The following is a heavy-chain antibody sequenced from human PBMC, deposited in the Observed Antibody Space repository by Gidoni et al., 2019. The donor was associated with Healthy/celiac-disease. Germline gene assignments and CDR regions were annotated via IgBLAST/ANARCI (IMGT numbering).Heavy chain of an antibody. CDR2: IKQDGSEK. D-gene: IGHD3-10*01. Sequence: EVQLVESGGGLVQPGGSLRLSWAASGFTFSSYWMSWVRQAPGKGLEWVANIKQDGSEKYYVDSVKGRFTISRDNAKNSLYLQMNSLRAEDTAVYYCASRMGNYGSGSFDYWGQGTLVTVSS. J-gene: IGHJ4*02. V-gene: IGHV3-7*03. CDR1: GFTFSSYW. CDR3: ASRMGNYGSGSFDY.